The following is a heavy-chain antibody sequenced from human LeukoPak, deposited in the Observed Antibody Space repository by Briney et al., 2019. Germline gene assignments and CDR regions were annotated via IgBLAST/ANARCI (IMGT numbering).Heavy chain of an antibody. CDR2: VHYSGNT. Sequence: KPSETLSLTCTVSGGSISSYYWNWIRQPPGKGLEWIGYVHYSGNTNYNPSLKSRVTISVDTSKNQFSLKLSSVTAGDTAMYYCARARGSGYYHYYNYGMDVWGQGTTVTVSS. J-gene: IGHJ6*02. V-gene: IGHV4-59*12. D-gene: IGHD3-3*01. CDR3: ARARGSGYYHYYNYGMDV. CDR1: GGSISSYY.